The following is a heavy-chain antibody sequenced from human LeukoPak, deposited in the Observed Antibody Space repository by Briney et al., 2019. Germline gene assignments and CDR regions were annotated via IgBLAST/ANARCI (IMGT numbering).Heavy chain of an antibody. V-gene: IGHV3-21*04. CDR3: ARFGDYDFWSGYLRYYYYMDV. CDR1: GFTFSSYS. Sequence: GGSLRLSCAASGFTFSSYSMNWVRQAPGKGLEWVSSISSSSSYIYYADSVKGRFTISRDNAKNSLYLQMNSLRAEDTALYYCARFGDYDFWSGYLRYYYYMDVWGKGTTVTVSS. J-gene: IGHJ6*03. CDR2: ISSSSSYI. D-gene: IGHD3-3*01.